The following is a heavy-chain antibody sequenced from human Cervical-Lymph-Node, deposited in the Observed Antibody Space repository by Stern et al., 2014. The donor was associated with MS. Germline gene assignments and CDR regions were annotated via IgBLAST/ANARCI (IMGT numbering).Heavy chain of an antibody. V-gene: IGHV4-61*02. Sequence: VQLEESGPGLVKPSQTLSLTCTVSGGSISSGSYYWSWIRQPAGKGLEWIGRIYTSGSTNYNPPLKSRSTISVDTSKNQFSLKLSSVTAADTAVYYCARDCRLRYFDNYGMDVWGQGTTVTVSS. CDR2: IYTSGST. CDR1: GGSISSGSYY. J-gene: IGHJ6*02. CDR3: ARDCRLRYFDNYGMDV. D-gene: IGHD3-9*01.